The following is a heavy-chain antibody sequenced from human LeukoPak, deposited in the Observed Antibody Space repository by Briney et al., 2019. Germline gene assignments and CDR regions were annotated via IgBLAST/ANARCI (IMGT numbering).Heavy chain of an antibody. CDR2: IYYSGST. CDR3: ARVRDSSQGAFDI. D-gene: IGHD6-6*01. Sequence: PSETLSLTCTVSGGSISSSSYYWGWIRQPPGKGLEWIGSIYYSGSTYYNPSLKSRVTISVDTSKNQFSLKLSSVTAADTAVYYCARVRDSSQGAFDIWGQGTIVTVSS. J-gene: IGHJ3*02. CDR1: GGSISSSSYY. V-gene: IGHV4-39*07.